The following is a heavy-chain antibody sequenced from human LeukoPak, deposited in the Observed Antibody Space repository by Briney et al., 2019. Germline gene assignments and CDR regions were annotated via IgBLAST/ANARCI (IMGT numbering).Heavy chain of an antibody. D-gene: IGHD6-19*01. V-gene: IGHV3-23*01. Sequence: PGGSLRLSCAASGFTFSSYAMSWVRQAPGKGLEWVSAISGSGGSTYYADSVKGRFTISRDNSKNTLYLQMNSLRAEDTAVYYCAKTPRSGYSSGLNWFDPWGQGTLVTVSS. J-gene: IGHJ5*02. CDR1: GFTFSSYA. CDR3: AKTPRSGYSSGLNWFDP. CDR2: ISGSGGST.